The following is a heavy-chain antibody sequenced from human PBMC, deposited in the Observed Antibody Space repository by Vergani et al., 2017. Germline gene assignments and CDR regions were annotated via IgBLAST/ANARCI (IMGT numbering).Heavy chain of an antibody. Sequence: QVQLVQSGAEVKKPGASVKVSCKASGYTFTSYYMHWVRQAPGQGLEWMGIINPSGGSTSYAQKFQGRVTMTRDTSTSTVYMELSSLRSEDTAVYYCARAPYDILTGYYGHNWFDPWGQGTLVTVSS. CDR3: ARAPYDILTGYYGHNWFDP. V-gene: IGHV1-46*01. CDR1: GYTFTSYY. J-gene: IGHJ5*02. CDR2: INPSGGST. D-gene: IGHD3-9*01.